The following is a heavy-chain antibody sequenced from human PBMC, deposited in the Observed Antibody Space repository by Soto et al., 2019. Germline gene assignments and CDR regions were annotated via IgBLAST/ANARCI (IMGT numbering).Heavy chain of an antibody. CDR2: ISDDGSNK. J-gene: IGHJ6*02. CDR1: GFTFSSYS. D-gene: IGHD1-7*01. CDR3: ARDLKARNCCYYGLDV. Sequence: QVQLVESGGGVVQPGRSLRLSCAASGFTFSSYSMHWVRQAPGKGLEWVGVISDDGSNKYYADSVKGRFTISRDISKNPLYLQMNSLTTEDTAVYHCARDLKARNCCYYGLDVWGQGTTVTVSS. V-gene: IGHV3-30-3*01.